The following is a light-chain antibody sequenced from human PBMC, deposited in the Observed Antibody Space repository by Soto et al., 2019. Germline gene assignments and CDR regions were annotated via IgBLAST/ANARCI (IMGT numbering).Light chain of an antibody. CDR2: AAS. V-gene: IGKV3-20*01. Sequence: EIVLTQSPGTLSFSPLERSTLSCRASQSVSSTYFAWYQQKPGQAPRLLIYAASSRETGIPDTFSGSGSGTDFTLTISRLEPEDFAVYYCQQYDSSPYTFGQGTRLEIK. CDR3: QQYDSSPYT. CDR1: QSVSSTY. J-gene: IGKJ5*01.